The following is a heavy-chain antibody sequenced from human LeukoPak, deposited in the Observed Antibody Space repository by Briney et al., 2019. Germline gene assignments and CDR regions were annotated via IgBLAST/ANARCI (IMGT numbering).Heavy chain of an antibody. D-gene: IGHD3-3*01. CDR3: ARDEETYYDFWCGYYN. J-gene: IGHJ4*02. V-gene: IGHV3-21*01. CDR2: ISSSSRQI. Sequence: GGSLRLSCAASGFTLSSYSMNWVRQAPAMGLEWVSSISSSSRQINYADSVKGRFTISRDNAKNSLYLQMNSLRAEDRAVYYCARDEETYYDFWCGYYNWGQGTLVTVSS. CDR1: GFTLSSYS.